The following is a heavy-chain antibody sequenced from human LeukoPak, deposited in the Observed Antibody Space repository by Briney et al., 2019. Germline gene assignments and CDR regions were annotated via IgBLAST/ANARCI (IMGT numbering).Heavy chain of an antibody. CDR1: GFTFSSYA. J-gene: IGHJ4*02. D-gene: IGHD3-10*01. CDR3: AREMGVQTYTSITMVRGGRLRYFDY. CDR2: ISASGTLT. V-gene: IGHV3-48*03. Sequence: GGSLRLSCAASGFTFSSYAMSWVRQAPGKGLEWISYISASGTLTHYADSVEGRFTISRDNAKNSLYLQMNRLRAEDTAVYYCAREMGVQTYTSITMVRGGRLRYFDYWGQGTLVTVSS.